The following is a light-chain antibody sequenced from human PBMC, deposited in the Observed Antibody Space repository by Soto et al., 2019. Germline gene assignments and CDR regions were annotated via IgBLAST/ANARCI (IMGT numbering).Light chain of an antibody. J-gene: IGLJ2*01. V-gene: IGLV1-44*01. CDR1: SSNIGTNT. CDR3: AAWDGSLNVVV. CDR2: SSN. Sequence: QSALTQPPSASGTPGQRVTISGSGSSSNIGTNTVNWYQQFPRSAPKLLLYSSNQRPSGVPDRFSGSKSGTSASLAISGLQSEDEADYYCAAWDGSLNVVVFGGGTKLTVL.